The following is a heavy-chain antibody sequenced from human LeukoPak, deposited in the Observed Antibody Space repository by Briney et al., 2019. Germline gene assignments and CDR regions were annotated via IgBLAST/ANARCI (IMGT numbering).Heavy chain of an antibody. CDR1: GGSISSGAYY. D-gene: IGHD3-22*01. CDR2: SHYSGSN. CDR3: ARLSRYYDRGGYFFDDY. Sequence: SETLSLTCTVSGGSISSGAYYWGWIRQPPGKGLEWIGFSHYSGSNYYNPSLKSRVTISVDTSKNQFSLSLSSVTAADTAVYYCARLSRYYDRGGYFFDDYWGQGTLATVSS. J-gene: IGHJ4*02. V-gene: IGHV4-39*01.